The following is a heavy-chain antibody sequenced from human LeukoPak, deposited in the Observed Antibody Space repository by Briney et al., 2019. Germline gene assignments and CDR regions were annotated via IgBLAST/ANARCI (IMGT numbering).Heavy chain of an antibody. CDR1: GGTFSSYA. CDR3: ARVKGPHYDSSGYYYGGTYNWFDP. V-gene: IGHV1-69*04. J-gene: IGHJ5*02. CDR2: IIPILGIA. Sequence: SVKVSCKASGGTFSSYAISWVRQAPGQRLEWMGRIIPILGIANYAQKFQGRVTITADKSTSTAYMELSSLRSEDTAVYYCARVKGPHYDSSGYYYGGTYNWFDPWGQGTLVTVSS. D-gene: IGHD3-22*01.